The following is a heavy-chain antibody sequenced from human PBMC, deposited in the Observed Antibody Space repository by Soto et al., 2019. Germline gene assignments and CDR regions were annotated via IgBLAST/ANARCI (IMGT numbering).Heavy chain of an antibody. D-gene: IGHD5-18*01. CDR1: GGSFSSYH. V-gene: IGHV4-34*01. J-gene: IGHJ4*02. CDR3: ARGYDTALAPIF. Sequence: SETLSLTCAVYGGSFSSYHWSWIRQTPGKGLEWIGEINHLTTTNYNPSLKSRVIISLDTPKDQFSLKLSSVTAADTAVYYCARGYDTALAPIFWGQGILVTVSS. CDR2: INHLTTT.